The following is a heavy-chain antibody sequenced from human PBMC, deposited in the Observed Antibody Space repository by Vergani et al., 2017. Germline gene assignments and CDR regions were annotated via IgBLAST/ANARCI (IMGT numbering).Heavy chain of an antibody. D-gene: IGHD3-16*02. CDR2: ISSSGSTI. CDR3: ARDRVTFGGVIASYFDY. Sequence: EVQLVESGGGLVQPGGSLRLSCAASGFTFSSYEMNWVRQAPGKGLEWVSYISSSGSTIYYADSVKGRFTISRDNAKNSLYLQINSLRAEDTAVYYCARDRVTFGGVIASYFDYWGQGTLVTVSS. V-gene: IGHV3-48*03. CDR1: GFTFSSYE. J-gene: IGHJ4*02.